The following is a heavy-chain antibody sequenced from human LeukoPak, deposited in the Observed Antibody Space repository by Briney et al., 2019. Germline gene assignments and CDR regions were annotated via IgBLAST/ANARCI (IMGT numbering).Heavy chain of an antibody. J-gene: IGHJ4*02. CDR2: IRSGGTNT. CDR3: ARMNYVSSGWGAPFDY. CDR1: GFTVSSNY. D-gene: IGHD1-7*01. V-gene: IGHV3-11*06. Sequence: PGGSLRLSCAASGFTVSSNYMSWVRQAPGKGLEWVSYIRSGGTNTDYTGSVKGRFTISRDNAKNSLYLQMNSLRAEDTAVYYCARMNYVSSGWGAPFDYWGQGTLVTVSS.